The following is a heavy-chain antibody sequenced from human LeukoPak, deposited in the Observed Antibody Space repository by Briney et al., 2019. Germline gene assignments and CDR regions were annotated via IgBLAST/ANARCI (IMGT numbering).Heavy chain of an antibody. V-gene: IGHV1-69*05. CDR2: IIPIFGTA. D-gene: IGHD2-15*01. CDR1: GGTFSSCA. CDR3: ATSGGYCSGGSCYGY. Sequence: SVKVSCKASGGTFSSCAISWVRQAPGQGLEWMGRIIPIFGTANYAQKFQGRVTITTDESTSTAYMELSSLRSEDTAVYYCATSGGYCSGGSCYGYWGQGTLVTVSS. J-gene: IGHJ4*02.